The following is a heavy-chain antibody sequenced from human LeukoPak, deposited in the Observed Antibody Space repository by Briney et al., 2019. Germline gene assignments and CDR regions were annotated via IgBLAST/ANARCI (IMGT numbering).Heavy chain of an antibody. CDR2: IYYSGST. V-gene: IGHV4-39*01. J-gene: IGHJ4*02. CDR1: GGSISSSSYY. CDR3: AGGGHSSSWYGIDY. Sequence: SETLSLTCTVSGGSISSSSYYWGWIRQPPGKGLEWIGSIYYSGSTYYSPSLKSRVTMSVDTSQNQFSLKLSSVTAADTAVYYCAGGGHSSSWYGIDYWGQGTLVTVSS. D-gene: IGHD6-13*01.